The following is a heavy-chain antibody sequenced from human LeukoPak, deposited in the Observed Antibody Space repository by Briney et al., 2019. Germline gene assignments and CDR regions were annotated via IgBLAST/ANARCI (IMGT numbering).Heavy chain of an antibody. CDR3: AKDYGIVVVPAAITFYFDY. D-gene: IGHD2-2*01. Sequence: GGSLRLSCAASGFTFSSYSMNWVRQAPGKGLEWVSYISSSSSTIYYADSVKGRFTISRDNSKNTLYLQMNSLRAEDTAVYYCAKDYGIVVVPAAITFYFDYWGQGTLVTVSS. CDR1: GFTFSSYS. V-gene: IGHV3-48*01. CDR2: ISSSSSTI. J-gene: IGHJ4*02.